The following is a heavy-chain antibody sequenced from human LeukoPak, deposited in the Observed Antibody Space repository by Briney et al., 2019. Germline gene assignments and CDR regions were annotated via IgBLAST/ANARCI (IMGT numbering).Heavy chain of an antibody. CDR2: ISGSGGST. D-gene: IGHD2-2*01. Sequence: GGSLKLSCAASGFTFSSYAMSWVRQAPGKGLEWVSAISGSGGSTYYADSVKGRFTISRDNSKNTLFLQMDSLRAEDTAVYYCAKGRPLGYCSSSSCSEWFDPWGQGTLVTVSS. CDR1: GFTFSSYA. V-gene: IGHV3-23*01. J-gene: IGHJ5*02. CDR3: AKGRPLGYCSSSSCSEWFDP.